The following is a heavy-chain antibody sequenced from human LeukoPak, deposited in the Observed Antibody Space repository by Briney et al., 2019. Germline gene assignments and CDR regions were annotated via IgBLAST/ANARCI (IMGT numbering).Heavy chain of an antibody. Sequence: PGGSLRLSCAASGFTFDDYAMHWVRQAPGKGLEWVSGISWNSGSIGYADSVKGRFTISRDNAKNSLHLQMNSLRAEDTALYYCAKGYCSSTSCRGIVDYWGQGTLVTVSS. CDR3: AKGYCSSTSCRGIVDY. J-gene: IGHJ4*02. V-gene: IGHV3-9*01. D-gene: IGHD2-2*01. CDR1: GFTFDDYA. CDR2: ISWNSGSI.